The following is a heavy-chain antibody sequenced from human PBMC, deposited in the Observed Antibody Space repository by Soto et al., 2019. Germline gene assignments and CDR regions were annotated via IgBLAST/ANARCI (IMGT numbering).Heavy chain of an antibody. Sequence: SETLSLTCAVSGYSISSGYYWGWIRQPPGKGLEWIGSIYHSGSTYYNPSLKSRVTISVDTSKNQFSLKLSSVTAADTAVYYCARDVYGRTTRGYYYYVMDVWGQGYKVTV. CDR2: IYHSGST. J-gene: IGHJ6*02. D-gene: IGHD2-2*01. V-gene: IGHV4-38-2*02. CDR1: GYSISSGYY. CDR3: ARDVYGRTTRGYYYYVMDV.